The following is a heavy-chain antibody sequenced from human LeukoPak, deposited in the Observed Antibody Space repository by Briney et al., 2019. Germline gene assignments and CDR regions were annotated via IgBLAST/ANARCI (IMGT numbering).Heavy chain of an antibody. Sequence: PGRSLRLSCAASGFTFDDYAMHWVRQAPGKGLEWVSGISWNSGSIGYADSVKGRFTISRDNAKNSLYLQMNSLRAEDTALYYCAKDVRYGSGSYLDYWGQGTLVTVSS. CDR1: GFTFDDYA. J-gene: IGHJ4*02. V-gene: IGHV3-9*01. D-gene: IGHD3-10*01. CDR3: AKDVRYGSGSYLDY. CDR2: ISWNSGSI.